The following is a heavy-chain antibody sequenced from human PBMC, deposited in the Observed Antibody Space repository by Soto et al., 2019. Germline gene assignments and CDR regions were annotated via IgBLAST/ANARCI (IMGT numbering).Heavy chain of an antibody. V-gene: IGHV3-7*04. CDR3: ARFYYDSSGYLPSPYYYYYGMDV. Sequence: PGGSLRLSCAASGFTFSSYWMSWVRQAPGKGLEWVANIKQDGSEKYYVDSVEGRFTISRDNAKNSLYLQMNSLRAEDTAVYYCARFYYDSSGYLPSPYYYYYGMDVWGQVTTVTVSS. D-gene: IGHD3-22*01. CDR2: IKQDGSEK. CDR1: GFTFSSYW. J-gene: IGHJ6*02.